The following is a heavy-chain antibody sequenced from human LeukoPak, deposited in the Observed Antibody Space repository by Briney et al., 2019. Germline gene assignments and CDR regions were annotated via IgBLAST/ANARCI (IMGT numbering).Heavy chain of an antibody. V-gene: IGHV4-61*02. CDR3: ARCSGSYWMYYFYYYMDV. Sequence: SETLSLTCTVSGGSISSGSYYWSWIRQPAGKGLEWIGRIYTSGSTNYNPSLKSRVTISVDTSKNQFSLKLSSVTAADTAVYYCARCSGSYWMYYFYYYMDVWGKGTTVTVSS. CDR1: GGSISSGSYY. J-gene: IGHJ6*03. D-gene: IGHD1-26*01. CDR2: IYTSGST.